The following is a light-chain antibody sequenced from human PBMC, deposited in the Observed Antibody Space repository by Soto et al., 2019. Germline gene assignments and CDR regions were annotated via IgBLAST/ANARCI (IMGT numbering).Light chain of an antibody. V-gene: IGKV3-20*01. CDR2: YAS. J-gene: IGKJ4*01. CDR3: QQYGSTPLT. Sequence: EIVLKQSPDTLSLSPGERATLSCRASQSVRSNYFAWYQQKPDQAPRLLIYYASRRATGIPDRFSGSGSGTDFTLTISRLEPEDFAVYYCQQYGSTPLTFGGGTKVDIK. CDR1: QSVRSNY.